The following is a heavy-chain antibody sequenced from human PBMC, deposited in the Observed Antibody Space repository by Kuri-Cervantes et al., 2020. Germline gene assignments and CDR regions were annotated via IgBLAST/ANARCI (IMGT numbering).Heavy chain of an antibody. CDR1: GFSFTGYR. CDR2: ISASTTYI. D-gene: IGHD6-19*01. J-gene: IGHJ4*02. CDR3: ARVKQWLPDY. Sequence: GGSLRLSCVASGFSFTGYRMNWIRQAPGKGLEWVSLISASTTYIYYADSVRGRFTISRDNAKNTVYLHMESLRAEDTAVYYCARVKQWLPDYWGQGTLVTVSS. V-gene: IGHV3-21*01.